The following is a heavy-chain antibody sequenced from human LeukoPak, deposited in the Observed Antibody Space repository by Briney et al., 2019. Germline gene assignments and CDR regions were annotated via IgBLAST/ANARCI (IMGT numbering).Heavy chain of an antibody. V-gene: IGHV3-7*01. CDR2: IKPDGTEI. CDR1: GFTFSRYW. CDR3: ASMWEGGY. Sequence: GGSLRLSCATSGFTFSRYWMSWVRQAPGKGLEWVATIKPDGTEIYYADFVKGRFTISRDNAQNSLYLQMNSPRDEDAAIYFCASMWEGGYWGQGTLVTVSS. D-gene: IGHD1-26*01. J-gene: IGHJ4*02.